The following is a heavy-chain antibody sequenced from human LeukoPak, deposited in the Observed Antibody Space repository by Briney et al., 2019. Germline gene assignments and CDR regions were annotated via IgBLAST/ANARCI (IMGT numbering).Heavy chain of an antibody. CDR3: AKMKGHPLPKYYMDV. CDR1: GFTFRGFA. Sequence: PGGSLTLSCAASGFTFRGFAMSSVRRTPEKGLEWVLGISGSGDNTLYADSVKGRFTISRDNSKNTLYLEMNSLRAEDTAIYYCAKMKGHPLPKYYMDVWGQGSTVTVSS. D-gene: IGHD1-26*01. V-gene: IGHV3-23*01. J-gene: IGHJ6*01. CDR2: ISGSGDNT.